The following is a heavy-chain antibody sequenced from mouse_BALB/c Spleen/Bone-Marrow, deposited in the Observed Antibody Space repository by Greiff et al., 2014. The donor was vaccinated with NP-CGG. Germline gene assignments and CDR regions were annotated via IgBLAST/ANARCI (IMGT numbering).Heavy chain of an antibody. Sequence: DVQLVESGGGLVKPGGSLKLSCAASGFAFSSYDMSWVRQTPEKRLEWVAYISHGGGTTYYSDTVKGRFTISGDNAKNTLYLQMSSLKSEDTAIYYCTRHGGYYPYYYAMDYWGQGTSVTVSS. CDR2: ISHGGGTT. D-gene: IGHD2-3*01. CDR1: GFAFSSYD. CDR3: TRHGGYYPYYYAMDY. V-gene: IGHV5-12-1*01. J-gene: IGHJ4*01.